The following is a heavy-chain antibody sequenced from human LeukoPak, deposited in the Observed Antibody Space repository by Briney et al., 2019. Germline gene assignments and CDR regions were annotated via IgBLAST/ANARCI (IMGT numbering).Heavy chain of an antibody. CDR1: GGSISSYY. CDR2: IYTSGST. CDR3: ARSYTVTTLDYYYYYMDV. D-gene: IGHD4-11*01. Sequence: SETLSLTCTVSGGSISSYYWSWIRQPAGKGLEWIGRIYTSGSTNYNPSLKSRVTMSVDTSKNQFSLKLSSVTAADTAVYYCARSYTVTTLDYYYYYMDVWGKGTTVTVSS. V-gene: IGHV4-4*07. J-gene: IGHJ6*03.